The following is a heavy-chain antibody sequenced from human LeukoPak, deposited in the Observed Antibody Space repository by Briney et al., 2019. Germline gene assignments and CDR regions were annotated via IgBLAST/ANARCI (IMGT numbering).Heavy chain of an antibody. CDR2: IYHSGST. V-gene: IGHV4-38-2*02. CDR3: ARGQKYRSGYTVTELGSGYFDY. CDR1: GYSISSGYY. Sequence: PSETLSLTCTVSGYSISSGYYWGWIRQPPGKGLEWIWSIYHSGSTYYNPSLKSRVTISVDTSKNQFSLRLSSVTAADTAVYYCARGQKYRSGYTVTELGSGYFDYWGQGTLVTVSS. D-gene: IGHD5-18*01. J-gene: IGHJ4*02.